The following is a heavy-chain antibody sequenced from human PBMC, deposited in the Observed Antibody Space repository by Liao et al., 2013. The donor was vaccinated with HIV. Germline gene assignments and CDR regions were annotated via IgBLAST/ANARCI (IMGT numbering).Heavy chain of an antibody. CDR3: ARAGLGDAFDI. Sequence: QVQLQQSGPGLVKPSQTLSLTCTVSSGSISSGDYYWSWIRQPPGKGLEWIGYVYYSGSTYYNPSLKSRGTISVDTSKNQFSLKLSSVTAADTAVYYCARAGLGDAFDIWGQGTMVTVSS. V-gene: IGHV4-30-4*08. CDR1: SGSISSGDYY. CDR2: VYYSGST. J-gene: IGHJ3*02. D-gene: IGHD6-19*01.